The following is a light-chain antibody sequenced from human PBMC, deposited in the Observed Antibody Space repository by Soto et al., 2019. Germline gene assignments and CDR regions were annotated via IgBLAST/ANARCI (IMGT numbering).Light chain of an antibody. CDR1: DNDVGAYNY. V-gene: IGLV2-11*01. CDR2: DVS. CDR3: CSYAGNFTGL. J-gene: IGLJ1*01. Sequence: QSALTQPRSVSGSPGQSVTISCTGADNDVGAYNYVSWYQQHPGKAPKLMIYDVSKRPSGIPDRFSASKSGNTASLTISGLQAEDEAHYYCCSYAGNFTGLFGTGTKLTVL.